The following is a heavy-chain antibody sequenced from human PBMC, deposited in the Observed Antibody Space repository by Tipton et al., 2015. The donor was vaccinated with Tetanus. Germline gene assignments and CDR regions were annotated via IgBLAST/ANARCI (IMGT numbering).Heavy chain of an antibody. CDR1: GGSISSYN. J-gene: IGHJ6*02. Sequence: TLSLTCTVSGGSISSYNWSWIRQPPGKGLEWIGYIYYSGSTNYNPSLKSRVTISVDTSMSQFSLELNSVTAADTAVYYCARDSRLFYAMDVWGQGATVAVSS. CDR2: IYYSGST. D-gene: IGHD6-25*01. V-gene: IGHV4-59*12. CDR3: ARDSRLFYAMDV.